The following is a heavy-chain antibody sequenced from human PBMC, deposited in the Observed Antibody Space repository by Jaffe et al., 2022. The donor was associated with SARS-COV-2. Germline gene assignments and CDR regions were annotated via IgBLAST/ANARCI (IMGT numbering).Heavy chain of an antibody. J-gene: IGHJ3*02. Sequence: QLQLQESGPGLVKPSETLSLTCTVSGGSISSSSYYWGWIRQPPGKGLEWIGSIYYSGSTYYNPSLKSRVTISVDTSKNQFSLKLSSVTAADTAVYYCARFPLADYGDYFVGYAFDIWGQGTMVTVSS. CDR3: ARFPLADYGDYFVGYAFDI. CDR2: IYYSGST. D-gene: IGHD4-17*01. CDR1: GGSISSSSYY. V-gene: IGHV4-39*01.